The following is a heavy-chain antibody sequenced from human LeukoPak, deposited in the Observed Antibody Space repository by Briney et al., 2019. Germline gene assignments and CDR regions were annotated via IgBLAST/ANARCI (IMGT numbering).Heavy chain of an antibody. V-gene: IGHV4-59*01. CDR3: AGDGYNAFDI. CDR2: IYYSGNT. CDR1: GGSISSYY. D-gene: IGHD5-24*01. J-gene: IGHJ3*02. Sequence: SETLSLTCTVSGGSISSYYWSWIRQPPGKGLGWIGYIYYSGNTNYNPSLKSRVTISVDTSKNQFSLKLSSVTAADTAVYYCAGDGYNAFDIWGQGTMVTVSS.